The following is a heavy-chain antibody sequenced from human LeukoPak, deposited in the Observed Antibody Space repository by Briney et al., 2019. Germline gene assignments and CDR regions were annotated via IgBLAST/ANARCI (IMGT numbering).Heavy chain of an antibody. J-gene: IGHJ1*01. CDR3: VRDFLGSGATTAYLHH. D-gene: IGHD4/OR15-4a*01. V-gene: IGHV3-21*01. CDR1: GFTFSDYS. CDR2: ISRRSRHV. Sequence: GGSLRLSCTASGFTFSDYSMNWVRQAPGKGLEWVSSISRRSRHVYYAGSVKGRFTISRDDAKKPLYLQMNSLRAEDMAVYFCVRDFLGSGATTAYLHHWGQGTLVTVSS.